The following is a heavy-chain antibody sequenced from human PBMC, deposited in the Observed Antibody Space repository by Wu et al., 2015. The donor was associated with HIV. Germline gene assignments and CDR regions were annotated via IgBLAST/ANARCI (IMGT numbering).Heavy chain of an antibody. CDR2: IIPIFNTA. V-gene: IGHV1-69*13. CDR1: GGTFSRSG. CDR3: ARERMADWYCDL. J-gene: IGHJ2*01. D-gene: IGHD2-8*01. Sequence: QVQLVQSGAEVRKPGSSVKVSCKASGGTFSRSGFSWVRQVPGQGFEWMGRIIPIFNTADYAQTFQGRVTITADESTSTAYMELSSLKSEDTAMYYCARERMADWYCDLWGRGTLVTVSS.